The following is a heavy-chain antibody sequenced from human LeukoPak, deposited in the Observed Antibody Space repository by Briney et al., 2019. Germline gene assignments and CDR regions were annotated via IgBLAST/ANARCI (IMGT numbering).Heavy chain of an antibody. CDR1: GFTFANFA. J-gene: IGHJ4*02. CDR3: AKKQTTTVTTLDY. D-gene: IGHD4-17*01. V-gene: IGHV3-23*01. Sequence: GRSLRLSCAASGFTFANFAMSWVRQAPGKGLEWVSDIGDRGGIKNYADSVKGRFTISGDNSNNTLYLQMNSLRAEDTAVYFCAKKQTTTVTTLDYWGQGTLVTVSS. CDR2: IGDRGGIK.